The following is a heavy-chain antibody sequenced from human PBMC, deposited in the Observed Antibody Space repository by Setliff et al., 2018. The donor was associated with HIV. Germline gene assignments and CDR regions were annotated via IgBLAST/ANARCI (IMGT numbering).Heavy chain of an antibody. CDR3: AKELAASGLGYFDS. CDR1: GFTFNDYA. CDR2: IWHDGSNQ. J-gene: IGHJ4*02. D-gene: IGHD3-22*01. Sequence: PGGSLRLSCAASGFTFNDYAMHWVRQAPGKGLEWVAVIWHDGSNQYYADSVKGRFTIFRDNSKNTVYLQMNSLRAEDTAEYYCAKELAASGLGYFDSWGRGILVTVSS. V-gene: IGHV3-33*06.